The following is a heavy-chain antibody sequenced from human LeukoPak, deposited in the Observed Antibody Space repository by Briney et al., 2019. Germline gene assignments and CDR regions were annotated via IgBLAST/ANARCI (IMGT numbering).Heavy chain of an antibody. J-gene: IGHJ1*01. CDR1: GFTFKSYA. D-gene: IGHD3-22*01. CDR3: ARVLSADSPGFQH. V-gene: IGHV3-74*01. Sequence: GGSLRLSCVASGFTFKSYAMSWVRQAPGKGLEWVARIDSDGSGTRYADSVKGRFTISRDNAKNTLYLQMNSLRAEDTAVYYCARVLSADSPGFQHWGQGTLVTVSS. CDR2: IDSDGSGT.